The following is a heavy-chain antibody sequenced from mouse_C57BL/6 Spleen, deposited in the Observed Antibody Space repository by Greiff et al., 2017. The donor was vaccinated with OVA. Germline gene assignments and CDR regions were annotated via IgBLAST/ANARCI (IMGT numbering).Heavy chain of an antibody. CDR2: IYPSDSET. CDR1: GYTFTSYW. Sequence: QVHVKQPGAELVRPGSSVTLSCKASGYTFTSYWMDWVKQRPGQGLEWIGNIYPSDSETHYNQKFKDKATLTVDKSSSTAYMQLSSLTSEDSAVYYCAREDPGYFDVWGTGTTVTVSS. CDR3: AREDPGYFDV. J-gene: IGHJ1*03. V-gene: IGHV1-61*01.